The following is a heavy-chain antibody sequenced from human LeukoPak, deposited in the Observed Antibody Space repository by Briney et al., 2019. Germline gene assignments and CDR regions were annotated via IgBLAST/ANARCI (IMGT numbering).Heavy chain of an antibody. J-gene: IGHJ5*02. CDR2: IYTSGST. CDR3: ARDGRSYRYSSSWYPWFDP. CDR1: GGSISSYY. D-gene: IGHD6-13*01. V-gene: IGHV4-4*07. Sequence: SETLSLTCTVSGGSISSYYWSWIRQPAGKGLEWIGRIYTSGSTNYNPSLKSRVTMSVDTSKNQFSLKLSSVTAADTAVYYCARDGRSYRYSSSWYPWFDPWGQGTLVTVSS.